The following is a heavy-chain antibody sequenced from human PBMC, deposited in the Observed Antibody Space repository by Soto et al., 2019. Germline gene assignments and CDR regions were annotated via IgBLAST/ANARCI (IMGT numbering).Heavy chain of an antibody. D-gene: IGHD4-17*01. CDR3: ARGLFGYYAFDH. V-gene: IGHV4-30-4*01. CDR2: MYLSGRN. J-gene: IGHJ4*02. Sequence: QVQLQESGPGLVKPSETLSLTCTVSGASIRSTDYYWSWFRQPPGKGLEWIGYMYLSGRNYYNPSLKSRVTLFEDTSNHYFSLKLSSVTAADTAVYYCARGLFGYYAFDHWGQGALITVSS. CDR1: GASIRSTDYY.